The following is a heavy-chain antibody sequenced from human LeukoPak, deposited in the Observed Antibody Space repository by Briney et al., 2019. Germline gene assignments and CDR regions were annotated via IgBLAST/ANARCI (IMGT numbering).Heavy chain of an antibody. V-gene: IGHV1-2*02. D-gene: IGHD1-26*01. CDR3: ARAVGATTAFDY. CDR1: GYTFTGYY. J-gene: IGHJ4*02. Sequence: ASVKVSCKASGYTFTGYYMHWVRQAPGQGLEWMGWINPNSGGTNYAQKFQGRVTMTRDTSISTAYMELSRLRSDDTAVYYCARAVGATTAFDYWGQGTLVTVSS. CDR2: INPNSGGT.